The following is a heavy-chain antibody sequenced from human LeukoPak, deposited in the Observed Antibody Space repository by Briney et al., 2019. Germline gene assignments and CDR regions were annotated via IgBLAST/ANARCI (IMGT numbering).Heavy chain of an antibody. V-gene: IGHV3-20*04. D-gene: IGHD3-22*01. CDR1: GFTFDDYG. CDR2: IRWNGGST. Sequence: PGGCLRLSCAASGFTFDDYGMSWVRQAPGKGLEWVSGIRWNGGSTGYADSVKGRFTISRDNAKNSLYLQMNSLRAEDTALYYCARDYDSSGYCDAFDIWGQGTMVTVSA. CDR3: ARDYDSSGYCDAFDI. J-gene: IGHJ3*02.